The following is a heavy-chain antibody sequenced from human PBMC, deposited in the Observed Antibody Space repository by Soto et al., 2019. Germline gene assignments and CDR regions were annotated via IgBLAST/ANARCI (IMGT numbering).Heavy chain of an antibody. CDR2: INAGNGNT. D-gene: IGHD3-3*01. V-gene: IGHV1-3*01. J-gene: IGHJ3*02. CDR1: GYTFTSYA. Sequence: QVQLVQSGAEVKKPGASVKVSCKASGYTFTSYAMHWVRQAPGQRLEWMGWINAGNGNTKYSQKFQGRVTITRDTSASTAYMELSSLRSEDTAVYYCASLRPPYDFWYAFDIWGQGTMVTVSS. CDR3: ASLRPPYDFWYAFDI.